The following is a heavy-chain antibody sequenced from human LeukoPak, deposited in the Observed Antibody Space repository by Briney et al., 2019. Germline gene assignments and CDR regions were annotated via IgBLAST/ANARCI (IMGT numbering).Heavy chain of an antibody. CDR2: ILYSGST. CDR1: GGSINGNSYY. J-gene: IGHJ5*02. Sequence: SETLSLTCTVSGGSINGNSYYWGWIRQPPGKELEWIGSILYSGSTFYNPSLKRRVTISVDTTSGDTSKNQFSLKLSSVTAADTAVFYCARVNRGSGITWGQGTLVTVSS. CDR3: ARVNRGSGIT. V-gene: IGHV4-39*07. D-gene: IGHD3-10*01.